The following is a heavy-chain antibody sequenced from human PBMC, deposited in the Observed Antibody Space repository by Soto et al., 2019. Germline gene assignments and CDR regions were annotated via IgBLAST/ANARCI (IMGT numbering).Heavy chain of an antibody. Sequence: QVQLVQSGAEVKKPGSSVNVSCKTSGGDFKNYGLSWVRQAPGQGLEWMGGIVPVFGLVKYGQILQGRLTITADEGTSTAYMELSGLKPEDTAVYYCAREIAATGFHFWGQGTLVIVSS. CDR3: AREIAATGFHF. V-gene: IGHV1-69*12. CDR2: IVPVFGLV. CDR1: GGDFKNYG. D-gene: IGHD3-9*01. J-gene: IGHJ4*02.